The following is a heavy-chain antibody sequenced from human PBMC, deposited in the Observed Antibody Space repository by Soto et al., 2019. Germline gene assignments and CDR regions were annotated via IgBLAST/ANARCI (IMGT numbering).Heavy chain of an antibody. CDR1: GFSFSDYG. CDR2: IGYDASDR. Sequence: QVHLVESGGGVVQPGRSLRLSCAASGFSFSDYGMHWVRQSPGKGLEWVALIGYDASDRSYADAVKGRFTVSRDNSNNTLHLQMNSLRAEDTAFYYCVRDDRLKVDVYMLDQWGQGALVTVSP. V-gene: IGHV3-33*01. J-gene: IGHJ4*02. CDR3: VRDDRLKVDVYMLDQ. D-gene: IGHD5-12*01.